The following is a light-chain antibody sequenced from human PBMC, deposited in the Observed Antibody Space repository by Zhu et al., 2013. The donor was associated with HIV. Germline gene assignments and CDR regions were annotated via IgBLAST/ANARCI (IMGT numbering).Light chain of an antibody. CDR1: QNINTW. CDR2: KTS. Sequence: DIQMTQSPSTLSASVGDRVTITCRSSQNINTWLAWFQQKPGAVPKLLIYKTSTLETGVPSRFSGGGSGTEFTLTINGLQPDDFATYYCQQYHSYPYTFGQGTKLEIK. J-gene: IGKJ2*01. V-gene: IGKV1-5*03. CDR3: QQYHSYPYT.